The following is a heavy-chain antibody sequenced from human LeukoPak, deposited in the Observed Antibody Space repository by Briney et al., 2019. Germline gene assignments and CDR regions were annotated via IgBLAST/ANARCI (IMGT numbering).Heavy chain of an antibody. J-gene: IGHJ5*02. V-gene: IGHV3-30*02. Sequence: GGSLRLSCAASGFTFSSYGMHWVRQAPGKGLEWVAFIRYDGSNKYYADSVKGRFTISRDNSKNTLYLRMNSLRAEDTAVYYCARARSPSSGYLLRDHNWFDPWGQGTLVTVSS. D-gene: IGHD3-22*01. CDR2: IRYDGSNK. CDR1: GFTFSSYG. CDR3: ARARSPSSGYLLRDHNWFDP.